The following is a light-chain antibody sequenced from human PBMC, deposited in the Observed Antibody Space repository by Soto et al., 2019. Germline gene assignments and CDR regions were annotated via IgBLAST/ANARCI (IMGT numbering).Light chain of an antibody. J-gene: IGLJ1*01. CDR3: SSFTSSRIYV. CDR1: SSDVGGYNY. Sequence: QSVLTQPASVSGSPGQSITSSCTGTSSDVGGYNYVSWFQLHPGKAPKLMVYEVSNRPSGISSRFSGSKSGNTASLTISGLQAEDEADYYCSSFTSSRIYVFGTGTKVTVL. CDR2: EVS. V-gene: IGLV2-14*01.